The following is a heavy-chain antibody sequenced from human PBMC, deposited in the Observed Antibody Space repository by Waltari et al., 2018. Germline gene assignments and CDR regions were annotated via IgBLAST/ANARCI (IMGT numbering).Heavy chain of an antibody. CDR2: FRHPGST. CDR3: TRGGNYDFWSHRPFVDP. J-gene: IGHJ5*02. Sequence: QVQLQQWGAGLLGPSETLSLTCAVDGASFSDYYWGWVRQPPGKGLEWRGQFRHPGSTNYNPSLKRRVTISIDTPRSQFSLRLSSVTAADTALYFCTRGGNYDFWSHRPFVDPWGQGTLVTVSS. V-gene: IGHV4-34*01. CDR1: GASFSDYY. D-gene: IGHD3-3*01.